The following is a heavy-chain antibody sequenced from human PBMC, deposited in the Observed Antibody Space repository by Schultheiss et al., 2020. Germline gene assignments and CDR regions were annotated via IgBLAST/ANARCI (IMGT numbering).Heavy chain of an antibody. D-gene: IGHD4-17*01. CDR1: GGTFSSYA. J-gene: IGHJ6*03. Sequence: ASVKVSCKASGGTFSSYAISWVRQAPGQGLEWMGWISAYNGNTNYAQKLQGRVTMTTDTSTSTAYMELRSLRSDDTAVYYCARDANGDYGDYVPLFSPQGYYYDYYMDVWGKGTTVTVSS. CDR3: ARDANGDYGDYVPLFSPQGYYYDYYMDV. V-gene: IGHV1-18*01. CDR2: ISAYNGNT.